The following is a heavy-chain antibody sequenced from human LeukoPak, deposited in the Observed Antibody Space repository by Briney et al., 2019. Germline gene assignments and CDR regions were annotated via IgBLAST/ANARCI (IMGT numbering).Heavy chain of an antibody. Sequence: PETLSLTCTVSGGSISSYYWSWIRQPPGKGLEWIGYIYYSGSTNYNPSLKSRVTISVDTSKNQVSLRLTSVTAADTAVYSCARGSTWVHYFDYWGQGTLVTVSS. D-gene: IGHD6-13*01. V-gene: IGHV4-59*01. CDR1: GGSISSYY. J-gene: IGHJ4*02. CDR3: ARGSTWVHYFDY. CDR2: IYYSGST.